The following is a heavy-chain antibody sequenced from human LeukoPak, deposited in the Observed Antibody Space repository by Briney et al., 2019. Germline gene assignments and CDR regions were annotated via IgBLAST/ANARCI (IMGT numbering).Heavy chain of an antibody. J-gene: IGHJ4*02. CDR2: IKQDGSEK. D-gene: IGHD3-10*01. CDR3: ASSWFGELLR. CDR1: GFTFSSYW. V-gene: IGHV3-7*03. Sequence: GGPLRLSCAASGFTFSSYWMSWVREAPGKGLEGVANIKQDGSEKYYVDSVKGRFTISRDNAKNSLYLRMNSLRAEDTAVYYCASSWFGELLRWGQGTLVTVSS.